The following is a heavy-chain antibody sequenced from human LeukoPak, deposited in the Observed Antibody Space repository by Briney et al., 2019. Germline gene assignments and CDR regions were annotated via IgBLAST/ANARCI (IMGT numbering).Heavy chain of an antibody. CDR2: IHYSGST. V-gene: IGHV4-59*01. Sequence: PSETLSLTCTVSGGSISSYYWSWIRQPPGKGLVWIGYIHYSGSTNYNPSLKSRVTISVDTSKNQFSLKLSPVTAADTAVYYCARVSWFPGTSYYYMDVWGKGTTVTVSS. CDR3: ARVSWFPGTSYYYMDV. D-gene: IGHD1-1*01. J-gene: IGHJ6*03. CDR1: GGSISSYY.